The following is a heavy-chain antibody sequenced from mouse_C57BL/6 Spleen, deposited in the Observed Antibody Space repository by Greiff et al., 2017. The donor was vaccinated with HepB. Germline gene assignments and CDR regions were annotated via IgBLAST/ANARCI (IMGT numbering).Heavy chain of an antibody. D-gene: IGHD1-1*01. CDR1: GYTFTSYW. V-gene: IGHV1-69*01. Sequence: QVQLQQPGAELVMPGASVKLSCKASGYTFTSYWMHWVKQRPGQGLEWIGEIDPSDSYTNYNQKFKGKSTLTVDKSSSTAYMQLSSLTSEDSAVYYCACPPYYGSGYFDVWGTGTTVTVSS. J-gene: IGHJ1*03. CDR2: IDPSDSYT. CDR3: ACPPYYGSGYFDV.